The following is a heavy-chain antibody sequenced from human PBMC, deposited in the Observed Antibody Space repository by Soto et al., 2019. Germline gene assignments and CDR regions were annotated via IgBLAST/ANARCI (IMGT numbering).Heavy chain of an antibody. CDR2: ISYDGSNK. V-gene: IGHV3-30-3*01. J-gene: IGHJ3*02. CDR1: GFTFSSYA. Sequence: ESGGGVVQPGRSLRLSCAASGFTFSSYAMHWVRQAPGKGLEWVAVISYDGSNKYYADSVKDRFTISRDNSKNTLYLQMNSLRAEDTAVYYCARGRWAGQWLGTDAFDIWGQGTMVTVSS. CDR3: ARGRWAGQWLGTDAFDI. D-gene: IGHD6-19*01.